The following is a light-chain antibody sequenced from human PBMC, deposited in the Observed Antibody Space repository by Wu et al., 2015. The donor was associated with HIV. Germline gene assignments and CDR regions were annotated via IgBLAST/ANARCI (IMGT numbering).Light chain of an antibody. CDR2: AAS. V-gene: IGKV1-39*01. CDR1: RSIATY. J-gene: IGKJ1*01. Sequence: DIQMTQSPSSLSASVGDRVTITCRASRSIATYLNWYQQKPGKAPKLLIYAASSLQSGVPSRFSGSGSGTDFTHTVSSLQPEDFATYYCQQSYDPPPTFGQGTKVDFK. CDR3: QQSYDPPPT.